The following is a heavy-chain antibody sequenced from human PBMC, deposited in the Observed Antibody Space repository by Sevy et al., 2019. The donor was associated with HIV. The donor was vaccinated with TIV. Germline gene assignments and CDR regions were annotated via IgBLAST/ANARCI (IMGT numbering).Heavy chain of an antibody. CDR1: RYSLNKFS. CDR3: AITREYYSDTSGYFDY. D-gene: IGHD3-22*01. J-gene: IGHJ4*02. Sequence: ASVKVSCRISRYSLNKFSMHWVRQAPGKGLEWMGSFDPEDGERIYAQKFQGRFSMTEDTSTDTAYMELSSLRPDDTAVYYCAITREYYSDTSGYFDYWVQGTLVTVSS. V-gene: IGHV1-24*01. CDR2: FDPEDGER.